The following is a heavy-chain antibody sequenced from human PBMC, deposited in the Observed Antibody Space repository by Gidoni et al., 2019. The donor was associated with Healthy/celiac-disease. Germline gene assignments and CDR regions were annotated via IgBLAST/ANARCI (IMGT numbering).Heavy chain of an antibody. V-gene: IGHV3-11*01. CDR2: ISSSGSTI. CDR1: GFPFRDYY. CDR3: ARERRWLQLSYFDY. J-gene: IGHJ4*02. Sequence: QVQLVESGGGLVKPGGSLRLSCAASGFPFRDYYMSWIRQAPGKGLAWVSYISSSGSTIYYADSVKGRFTISRDNAKNSLYLQMNSLRAEDTAVYYCARERRWLQLSYFDYWGQGTLVTVSS. D-gene: IGHD5-12*01.